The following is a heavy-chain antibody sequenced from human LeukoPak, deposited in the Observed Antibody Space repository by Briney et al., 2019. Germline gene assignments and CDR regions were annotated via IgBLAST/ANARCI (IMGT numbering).Heavy chain of an antibody. Sequence: GGSLRLSCAASGFTFSSYSMNWVRQAPGKGLEWVSYISSSSSTIYYADSVKGRFTISRDNAKNSLYLQMNSLRAEDTAVYYCARDPRQSSSSWYPHDYYYYYMDVWGKGTTVTVSS. J-gene: IGHJ6*03. CDR2: ISSSSSTI. V-gene: IGHV3-48*01. CDR3: ARDPRQSSSSWYPHDYYYYYMDV. D-gene: IGHD6-13*01. CDR1: GFTFSSYS.